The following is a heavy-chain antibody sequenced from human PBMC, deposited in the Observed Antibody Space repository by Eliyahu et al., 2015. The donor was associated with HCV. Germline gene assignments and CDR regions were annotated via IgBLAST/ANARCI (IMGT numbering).Heavy chain of an antibody. J-gene: IGHJ6*02. Sequence: EMQLVESGGVVVQPGXSLRLSCXASGFXXDDYTMYWVRQAPGKGLEXVSLINWDGSNTYYADSVKGRFTISRDNSKDSLYLQMSDLRTEDTAFYYCAKNPVRYLWFGEPYGMDVWGQGTTVTVSS. V-gene: IGHV3-43*01. CDR1: GFXXDDYT. D-gene: IGHD3-10*01. CDR3: AKNPVRYLWFGEPYGMDV. CDR2: INWDGSNT.